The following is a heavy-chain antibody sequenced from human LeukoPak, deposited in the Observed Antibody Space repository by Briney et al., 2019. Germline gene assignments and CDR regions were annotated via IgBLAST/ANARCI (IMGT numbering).Heavy chain of an antibody. CDR1: GGSISSRSFY. Sequence: PSETLSLTCTVSGGSISSRSFYWGWIRQPPGKGLEWIGSIHYSGSTYYNLSLKSRVAISVDTSKNQFSLKLSSVTATDTAVYFCARLYCSGGTCYGAFDYWGQGTLVTVSS. J-gene: IGHJ4*02. CDR3: ARLYCSGGTCYGAFDY. V-gene: IGHV4-39*01. D-gene: IGHD2-15*01. CDR2: IHYSGST.